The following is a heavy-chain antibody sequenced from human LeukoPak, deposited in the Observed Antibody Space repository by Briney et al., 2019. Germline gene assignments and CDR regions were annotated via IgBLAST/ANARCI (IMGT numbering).Heavy chain of an antibody. D-gene: IGHD2-2*01. CDR3: ARDGDCSNTSCYDAFDI. V-gene: IGHV3-53*01. CDR2: IYSGGST. CDR1: GFTVSSNY. J-gene: IGHJ3*02. Sequence: GRSLRLSCAASGFTVSSNYMSWVRQAPGKGLEWVSVIYSGGSTYYADSVKGRFTISRDNSKNTLYLQMNSLRAEDTAVYYCARDGDCSNTSCYDAFDIWGQGTMVTVSS.